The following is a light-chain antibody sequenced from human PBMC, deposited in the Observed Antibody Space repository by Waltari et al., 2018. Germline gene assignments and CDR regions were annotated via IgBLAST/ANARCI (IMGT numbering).Light chain of an antibody. CDR1: QDISNQ. Sequence: DIKMTQSPSSVSASVGDTVTTPCRASQDISNQLTWYQQKPGKAPKFLIYDASTLESGVPSSFSGSGSGTDFTLTVRSLQPEDFATYYCQETNTFPITFGQGTRLEIK. V-gene: IGKV1D-12*01. CDR2: DAS. J-gene: IGKJ5*01. CDR3: QETNTFPIT.